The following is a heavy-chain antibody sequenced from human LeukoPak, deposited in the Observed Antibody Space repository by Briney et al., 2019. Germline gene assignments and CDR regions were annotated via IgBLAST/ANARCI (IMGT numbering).Heavy chain of an antibody. Sequence: GGSLRLSCAASGYSFNAYAMSWVRQAPGKGLEWVSSITGDGNTIIYADSVKGRFTISRDYSKNTLYLQMNSLRAEDTAVYYCARGRITMIKGYFDYWGQGTLVTVSS. J-gene: IGHJ4*02. CDR2: ITGDGNTI. CDR1: GYSFNAYA. D-gene: IGHD3-22*01. CDR3: ARGRITMIKGYFDY. V-gene: IGHV3-23*01.